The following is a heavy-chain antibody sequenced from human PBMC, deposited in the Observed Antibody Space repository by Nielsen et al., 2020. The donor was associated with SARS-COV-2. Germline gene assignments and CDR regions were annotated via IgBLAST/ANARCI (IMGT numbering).Heavy chain of an antibody. Sequence: GGSLRLSCAASGFTFRDYGMHWVRQAPGKGLEWVALISYDGSHKYQADSVKGRLTISRDNSKNTLYLQMNSLRAEDTAVFYCAKDMGTAAAGVDYWGQGTLVTVSS. CDR3: AKDMGTAAAGVDY. J-gene: IGHJ4*02. D-gene: IGHD6-13*01. CDR2: ISYDGSHK. CDR1: GFTFRDYG. V-gene: IGHV3-30*18.